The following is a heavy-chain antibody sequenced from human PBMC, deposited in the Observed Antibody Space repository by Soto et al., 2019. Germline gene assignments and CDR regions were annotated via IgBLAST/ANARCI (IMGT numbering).Heavy chain of an antibody. V-gene: IGHV3-23*01. D-gene: IGHD2-2*01. J-gene: IGHJ3*02. Sequence: GGSLRLSCAASGFTFSSYAMSWVRQAPGKGLEWVSAISGSGGSTYYADSVKGRFTISRDNSKNTLYLQMNSLRAEDTAVYYCAKDLGYCSSTSCYDAFDIWGQGTMVTVSS. CDR3: AKDLGYCSSTSCYDAFDI. CDR2: ISGSGGST. CDR1: GFTFSSYA.